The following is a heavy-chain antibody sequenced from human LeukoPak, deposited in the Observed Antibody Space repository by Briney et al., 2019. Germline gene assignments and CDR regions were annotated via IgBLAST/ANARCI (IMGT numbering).Heavy chain of an antibody. D-gene: IGHD3/OR15-3a*01. CDR1: GFTFSAYS. J-gene: IGHJ4*02. V-gene: IGHV3-48*02. CDR3: ARDRDWSFDY. Sequence: GGSLRLSCAASGFTFSAYSMNWVRQAPGKGLEWVSYITSSSSAIYYADSVKGRFTISRDNAKNSLYLQMNSLRDEDTAVYYCARDRDWSFDYWGQGTLVTVSS. CDR2: ITSSSSAI.